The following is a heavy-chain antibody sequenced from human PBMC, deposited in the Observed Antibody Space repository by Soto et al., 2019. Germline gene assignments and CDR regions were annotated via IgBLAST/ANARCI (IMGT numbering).Heavy chain of an antibody. J-gene: IGHJ4*02. CDR1: GFTFDDYA. D-gene: IGHD6-6*01. CDR3: AKHKIGIAAREVFDY. Sequence: GGSLRLSCAASGFTFDDYAMHWVRQAPGKGLEWVSGISWNSGSIGYADSVKGRFTISRDNAKNSLYLQMNSLRAEDTALYYCAKHKIGIAAREVFDYWGQGTLVTVSS. CDR2: ISWNSGSI. V-gene: IGHV3-9*01.